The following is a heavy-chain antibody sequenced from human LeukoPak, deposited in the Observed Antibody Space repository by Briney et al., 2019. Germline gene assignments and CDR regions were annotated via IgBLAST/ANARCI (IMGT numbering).Heavy chain of an antibody. Sequence: PGGSLRLSCAASGFTFSRYAMHWVRQAPGKGLEWVAVISYDGSNKYYADSVKGRFTISRDNSKNTLYLQMNSLRAEDTAVYYCARWADYWGQGALVTVSS. CDR1: GFTFSRYA. V-gene: IGHV3-30*04. CDR2: ISYDGSNK. J-gene: IGHJ4*02. CDR3: ARWADY.